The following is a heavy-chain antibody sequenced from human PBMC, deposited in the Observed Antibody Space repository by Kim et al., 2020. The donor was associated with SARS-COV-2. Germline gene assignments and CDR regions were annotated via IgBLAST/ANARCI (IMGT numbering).Heavy chain of an antibody. CDR3: ARQRTLQYYDSSGYYDAFDI. CDR1: GYSFTSYW. Sequence: GESLKISCKGSGYSFTSYWIGWVRQMPGKGLEWMGIIYPGDSDTRYSPSFQGQVTISADKSISTAYLQWSSLKASDTAMYYCARQRTLQYYDSSGYYDAFDIWGQGTMVTVSS. J-gene: IGHJ3*02. D-gene: IGHD3-22*01. CDR2: IYPGDSDT. V-gene: IGHV5-51*01.